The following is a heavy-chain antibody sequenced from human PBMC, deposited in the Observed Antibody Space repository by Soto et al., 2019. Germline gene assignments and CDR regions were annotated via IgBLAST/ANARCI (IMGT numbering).Heavy chain of an antibody. J-gene: IGHJ4*02. CDR2: ISGSGGST. D-gene: IGHD3-22*01. Sequence: GGSLRLSCAASGFTFSSYAMSWVRQAPGKGLEWVSAISGSGGSTYYADSVKGRFTISRDNSKNTLYLQMNSLRAEDTAVYYCAKDIVYYYDSSGYYYDVAPVDYWGQGTLVTVSS. V-gene: IGHV3-23*01. CDR3: AKDIVYYYDSSGYYYDVAPVDY. CDR1: GFTFSSYA.